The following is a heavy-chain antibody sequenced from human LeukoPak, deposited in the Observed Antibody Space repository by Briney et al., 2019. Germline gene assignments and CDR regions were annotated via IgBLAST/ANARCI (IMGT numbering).Heavy chain of an antibody. V-gene: IGHV3-23*01. CDR2: ISGSGGNT. CDR3: ARAQAGAVLYFDY. Sequence: GGSLRLSCAASGFTFSSYAMSWVRQAPGKGLEWVSGISGSGGNTYYADSVKGRFTISRDNSKNTLYLQMNSLRAEDTAVYYCARAQAGAVLYFDYWGQGTLVTVSS. D-gene: IGHD3-3*01. J-gene: IGHJ4*02. CDR1: GFTFSSYA.